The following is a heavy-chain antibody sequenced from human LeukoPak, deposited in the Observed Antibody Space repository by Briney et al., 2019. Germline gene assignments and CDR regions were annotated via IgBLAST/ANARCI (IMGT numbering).Heavy chain of an antibody. CDR2: ISGSGGST. V-gene: IGHV3-23*01. D-gene: IGHD3-22*01. Sequence: TGGSLRLSXAASGFTFSSYAMSWVRQAPGKGLEWVSAISGSGGSTDYADSVKGRFTISRDNSKNTLYLQMNSLRAEDTAVYYCAKDCVDYYDSSGYYWGAFDYWGQGTLVTVSS. CDR3: AKDCVDYYDSSGYYWGAFDY. CDR1: GFTFSSYA. J-gene: IGHJ4*02.